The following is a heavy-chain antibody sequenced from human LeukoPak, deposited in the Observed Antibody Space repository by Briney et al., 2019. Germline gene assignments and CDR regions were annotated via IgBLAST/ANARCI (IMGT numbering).Heavy chain of an antibody. Sequence: SETLSLTCTVSGGSISSISYYWGWIRQPPGKGLEWIASIYYSGNTYYNPSLKSRVTISVDTSKNQFSLKLSSVTAADTAVYYCARGVLRFLEWLLTAPSSNWFDPWGQGTLVTVSS. D-gene: IGHD3-3*01. V-gene: IGHV4-39*01. CDR3: ARGVLRFLEWLLTAPSSNWFDP. CDR2: IYYSGNT. J-gene: IGHJ5*02. CDR1: GGSISSISYY.